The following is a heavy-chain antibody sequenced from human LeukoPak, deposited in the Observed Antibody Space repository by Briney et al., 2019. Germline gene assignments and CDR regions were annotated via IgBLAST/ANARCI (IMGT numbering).Heavy chain of an antibody. D-gene: IGHD6-13*01. Sequence: GGSLRLSCAASGFTFSSYAMHWVRQAPGKGLEWVAVISYDGSNKYYADSVKGRFTISRDNSKNTLYLQMNSLRAEDTAVYYCASTQSIAAAGTFFDYWGQGTLVTVSS. CDR1: GFTFSSYA. CDR2: ISYDGSNK. V-gene: IGHV3-30*04. J-gene: IGHJ4*02. CDR3: ASTQSIAAAGTFFDY.